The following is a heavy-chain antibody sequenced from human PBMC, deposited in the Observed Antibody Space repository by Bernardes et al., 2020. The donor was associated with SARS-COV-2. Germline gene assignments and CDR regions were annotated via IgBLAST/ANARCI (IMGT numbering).Heavy chain of an antibody. CDR2: VNESGST. CDR1: GGSITDYY. J-gene: IGHJ5*02. CDR3: ARGGSPRWGSTSCYSCDSGYWFHP. V-gene: IGHV4-34*01. D-gene: IGHD2-2*01. Sequence: ETLSLTCAVSGGSITDYYWSWIRQSPGEGLEWIGEVNESGSTAYNPSLESRVTISVDTSKNLFSLKVTPVTAADTAVYYCARGGSPRWGSTSCYSCDSGYWFHPWGQGTLVTVSS.